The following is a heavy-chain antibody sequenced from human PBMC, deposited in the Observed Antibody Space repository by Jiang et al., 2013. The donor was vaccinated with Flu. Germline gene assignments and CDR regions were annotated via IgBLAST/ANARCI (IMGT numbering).Heavy chain of an antibody. CDR1: GGSFSGYY. CDR2: INHSGST. J-gene: IGHJ4*02. D-gene: IGHD7-27*01. CDR3: TGGAGPHDY. Sequence: LLKPSETLSLTCAVYGGSFSGYYWSWIRQPPGKGLEWIGEINHSGSTNYNPSLKSRVTISVDTSKNQFSLKLSSVTAADTAVYYCTGGAGPHDYWGQGTLVTVSS. V-gene: IGHV4-34*01.